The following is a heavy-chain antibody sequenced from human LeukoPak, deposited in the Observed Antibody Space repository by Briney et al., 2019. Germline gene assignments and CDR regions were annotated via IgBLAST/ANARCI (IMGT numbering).Heavy chain of an antibody. CDR2: FDPEDGET. CDR1: GYTLTELS. Sequence: ASVTVSYKVSGYTLTELSMHWVRQAPGKGLEWMGGFDPEDGETIYAQKFQGRVTMTEDTSTDTAYIELSSLRSEDTAVYYCATLWFGELFPIMDVWGKGTTVTVSS. J-gene: IGHJ6*04. CDR3: ATLWFGELFPIMDV. V-gene: IGHV1-24*01. D-gene: IGHD3-10*01.